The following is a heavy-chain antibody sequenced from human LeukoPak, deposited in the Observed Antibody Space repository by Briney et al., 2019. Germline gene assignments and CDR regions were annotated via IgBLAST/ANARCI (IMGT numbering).Heavy chain of an antibody. CDR2: IYYSGST. Sequence: PSETLSLTCTVSGGSISSYYWSWLRQPPGKGLEWIGYIYYSGSTNYNPSLKSRVTISVDTSKNQFSLELSSVTAADTAVYYCARGPPVEVAVFDYWGQGTLVTVSS. J-gene: IGHJ4*02. D-gene: IGHD2-21*01. V-gene: IGHV4-59*01. CDR1: GGSISSYY. CDR3: ARGPPVEVAVFDY.